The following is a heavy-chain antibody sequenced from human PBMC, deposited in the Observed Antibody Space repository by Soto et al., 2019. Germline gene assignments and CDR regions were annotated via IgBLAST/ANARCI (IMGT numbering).Heavy chain of an antibody. J-gene: IGHJ5*02. CDR3: ARDAYYYDSSGYSWFDP. D-gene: IGHD3-22*01. V-gene: IGHV3-74*01. Sequence: GGSLRLSCAASGFTFSSYWMHWVRQAPGKGLVWVSRINSDGSSTSYADSVKGRFTISRDNAKNTLYLQMNSLRAEDTAVYYCARDAYYYDSSGYSWFDPWGQGTLVTVSS. CDR1: GFTFSSYW. CDR2: INSDGSST.